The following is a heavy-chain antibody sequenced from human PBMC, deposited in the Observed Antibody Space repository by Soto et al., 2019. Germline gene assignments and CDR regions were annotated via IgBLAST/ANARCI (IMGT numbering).Heavy chain of an antibody. Sequence: QVYLVQSGPEVKKPGASVKVSCKASGYTFINYGVSWVRHAPGQGLEWMGWISAYNGVKKYAQNVQGRVTLTTGTSTSTDYMEMRTLRSDDTAAYYCARDGPHIPAVGDVWGQGTTVTVSS. CDR2: ISAYNGVK. J-gene: IGHJ6*02. CDR1: GYTFINYG. D-gene: IGHD6-13*01. CDR3: ARDGPHIPAVGDV. V-gene: IGHV1-18*01.